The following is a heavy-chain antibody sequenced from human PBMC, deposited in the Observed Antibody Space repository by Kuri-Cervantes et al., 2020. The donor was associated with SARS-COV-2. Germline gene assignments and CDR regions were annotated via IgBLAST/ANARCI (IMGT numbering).Heavy chain of an antibody. D-gene: IGHD5-12*01. CDR3: AKVEGTHSGYDLRGIDY. Sequence: GESLKISCSASGFTFSTYAMHWVRQAPGKGLEWVAVISYDGSNKYYADSVKGRFTISRDNSKNTLSLQMNSLRAEDTAVYYCAKVEGTHSGYDLRGIDYWGQGTLVTVSS. CDR2: ISYDGSNK. J-gene: IGHJ4*02. V-gene: IGHV3-30*04. CDR1: GFTFSTYA.